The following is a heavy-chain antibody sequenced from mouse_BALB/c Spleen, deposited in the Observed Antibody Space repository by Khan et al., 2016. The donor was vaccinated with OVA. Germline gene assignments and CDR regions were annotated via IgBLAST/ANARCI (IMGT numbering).Heavy chain of an antibody. CDR1: GFTFSDYY. CDR2: ISDGVSYI. J-gene: IGHJ3*01. V-gene: IGHV5-4*02. Sequence: EVELVESGGGLVKPGGSLKLSCAASGFTFSDYYMYWVRQTPDERLEWVATISDGVSYIYYPDTVKGRFTISRDNAKNNLYLQMGNRKSEDSAMYYGVRGYYGDPFAYWGQGTLVTVSA. CDR3: VRGYYGDPFAY. D-gene: IGHD2-13*01.